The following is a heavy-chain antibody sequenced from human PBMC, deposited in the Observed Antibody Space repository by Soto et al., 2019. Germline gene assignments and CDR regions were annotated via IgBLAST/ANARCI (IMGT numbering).Heavy chain of an antibody. CDR3: ATAISSPFSNFDY. Sequence: EVQLVQSGGDLVQPGGSLRLSCVASGFTFSTYWMTWVRQAPGMGLVGVAGIKEDGREEVYVDSVKGRFSISRDNAKTSLYLQLNSLRAEDTAVYYCATAISSPFSNFDYWGQGSLVTVSS. D-gene: IGHD2-2*01. V-gene: IGHV3-7*01. CDR1: GFTFSTYW. CDR2: IKEDGREE. J-gene: IGHJ4*02.